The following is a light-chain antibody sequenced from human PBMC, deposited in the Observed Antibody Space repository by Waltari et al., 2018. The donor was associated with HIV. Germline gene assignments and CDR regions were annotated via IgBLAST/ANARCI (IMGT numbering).Light chain of an antibody. CDR3: QQRYSTPIT. Sequence: DIQMTQSPSSLSASVGDRVTITCRASQSISSYLNWYQQKPGKAPKLLIYAASSFASGVPSRVSGSGFGTDFTFTNRSLEPEDFATYYCQQRYSTPITFGGGTKVEIK. J-gene: IGKJ4*01. V-gene: IGKV1-39*01. CDR1: QSISSY. CDR2: AAS.